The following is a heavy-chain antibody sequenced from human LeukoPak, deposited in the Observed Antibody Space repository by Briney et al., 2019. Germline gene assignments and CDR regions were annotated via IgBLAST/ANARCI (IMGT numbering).Heavy chain of an antibody. CDR3: ARSDEQWLVLGAFDI. D-gene: IGHD6-19*01. V-gene: IGHV5-51*01. J-gene: IGHJ3*02. CDR2: IYPGDSDT. CDR1: GYTFSSYW. Sequence: GESLKISGKSSGYTFSSYWIAWVRQMPGEGLEWMGVIYPGDSDTRYSPSFQGQVTISADKSISTAYLQWSSLKASDTAMYYCARSDEQWLVLGAFDIWGQGTMVTVSS.